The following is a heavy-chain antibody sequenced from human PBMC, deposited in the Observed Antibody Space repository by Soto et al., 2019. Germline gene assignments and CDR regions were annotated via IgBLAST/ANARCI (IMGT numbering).Heavy chain of an antibody. J-gene: IGHJ6*02. CDR3: ASPYCSGGSCYGYYYGMDV. CDR2: IIPIFGTA. Sequence: GASVKVSCKASGGTFSRYAISWVRQAPGQGLEWMGGIIPIFGTANYAQKFQGRVTITADESTSTAYMELSSLRSEDTAVYYCASPYCSGGSCYGYYYGMDVWGQGTTVTVSS. V-gene: IGHV1-69*13. CDR1: GGTFSRYA. D-gene: IGHD2-15*01.